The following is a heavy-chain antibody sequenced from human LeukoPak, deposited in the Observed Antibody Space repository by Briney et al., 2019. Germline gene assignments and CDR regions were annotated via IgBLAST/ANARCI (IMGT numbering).Heavy chain of an antibody. Sequence: PGGSLRLSCAASGFTFSSYAMHWVRQAPGKGLEWVAVISYDGGNKYYADSVKGRFTISRDNSKNTLYLQMNSLRAEDTAVYYCARDKRSAITGTSYYFDYWGQGTLVTVSS. V-gene: IGHV3-30-3*01. CDR1: GFTFSSYA. J-gene: IGHJ4*02. D-gene: IGHD1-20*01. CDR3: ARDKRSAITGTSYYFDY. CDR2: ISYDGGNK.